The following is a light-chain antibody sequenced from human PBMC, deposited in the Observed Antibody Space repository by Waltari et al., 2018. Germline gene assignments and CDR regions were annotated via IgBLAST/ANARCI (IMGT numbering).Light chain of an antibody. V-gene: IGKV1-9*01. CDR1: QDISSS. Sequence: DIQLTQSPSFLPASVGDRVTITCRASQDISSSLAWYQQKPGRAPKLLIYAASTLQSGVPSRLSGSGSGTEFTLTISSLQPEDFVTYYCQQVNNYPFTFGPGTILDVK. CDR3: QQVNNYPFT. CDR2: AAS. J-gene: IGKJ3*01.